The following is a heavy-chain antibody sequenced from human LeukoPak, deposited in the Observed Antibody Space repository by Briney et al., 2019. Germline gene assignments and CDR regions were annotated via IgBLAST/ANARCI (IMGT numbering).Heavy chain of an antibody. CDR3: ARDITIFGVVPYGMDV. Sequence: GGSLRLSCAAFGFTVSSNYMSWVRQAPGKGLEWVSVIYSGGSTYYADSVKGRFTISRDNSKNTLYLQMNSLRAEDTAVYYCARDITIFGVVPYGMDVWGQGTTVTVSS. V-gene: IGHV3-66*01. CDR1: GFTVSSNY. D-gene: IGHD3-3*01. J-gene: IGHJ6*02. CDR2: IYSGGST.